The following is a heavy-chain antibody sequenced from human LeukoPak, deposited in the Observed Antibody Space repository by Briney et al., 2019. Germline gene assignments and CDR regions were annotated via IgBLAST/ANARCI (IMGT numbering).Heavy chain of an antibody. V-gene: IGHV5-51*01. J-gene: IGHJ4*02. D-gene: IGHD2-15*01. CDR1: GYTFINYW. CDR2: IYPGDSDT. Sequence: GESLKISCKASGYTFINYWIAWVRQMPEKGLELMGLIYPGDSDTRYSPSFQGHVTISADKSINTAYLQWNSLEASDTATDYCARQADHCSGNSCSALYFDSWGQGTLVTVSS. CDR3: ARQADHCSGNSCSALYFDS.